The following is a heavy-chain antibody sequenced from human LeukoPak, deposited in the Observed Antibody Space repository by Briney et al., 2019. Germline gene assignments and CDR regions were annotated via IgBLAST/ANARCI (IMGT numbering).Heavy chain of an antibody. J-gene: IGHJ4*02. V-gene: IGHV3-21*04. CDR1: GFTFSSYS. D-gene: IGHD1-26*01. CDR2: ISSSSSYI. Sequence: GGSLRLSCAASGFTFSSYSMNWVRQAPGKGLEWVSSISSSSSYIYYADSVKGRFTISRDNSKNTLYLQMNSLRAEDTAVYYCAGDGSGSWYYFDYWGQGTLVTVSS. CDR3: AGDGSGSWYYFDY.